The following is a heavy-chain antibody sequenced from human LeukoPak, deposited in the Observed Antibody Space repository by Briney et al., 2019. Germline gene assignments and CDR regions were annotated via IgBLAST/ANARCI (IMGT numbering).Heavy chain of an antibody. J-gene: IGHJ4*02. CDR2: INPNSGGT. V-gene: IGHV1-2*06. Sequence: ASVKVSCKASGYTFTGYYMHRVRQAPGQGLEWMGRINPNSGGTNYAQKFQGRVTMTRDTSISTAYMELSRLRSDDTAVYYCVRSSSWYGDDYWGQGTLVTVSS. CDR3: VRSSSWYGDDY. CDR1: GYTFTGYY. D-gene: IGHD6-13*01.